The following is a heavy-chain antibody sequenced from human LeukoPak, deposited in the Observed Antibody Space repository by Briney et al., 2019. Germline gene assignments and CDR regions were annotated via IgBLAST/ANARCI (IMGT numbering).Heavy chain of an antibody. CDR2: INHSGST. CDR1: GGSFSGYY. J-gene: IGHJ4*02. Sequence: SETLSLTSAVYGGSFSGYYWSWIRQPPGKGLEWIGEINHSGSTNYNPSLKSRVTISVDTSKNQFSLKLSSVTAADTAVYYCASQTGTTSGSLYWGQGTPVTVSS. CDR3: ASQTGTTSGSLY. D-gene: IGHD1-7*01. V-gene: IGHV4-34*01.